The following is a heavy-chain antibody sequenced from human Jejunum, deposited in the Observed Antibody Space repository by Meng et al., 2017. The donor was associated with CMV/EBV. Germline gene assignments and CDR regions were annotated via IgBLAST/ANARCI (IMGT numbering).Heavy chain of an antibody. J-gene: IGHJ4*02. D-gene: IGHD1-26*01. Sequence: CTGSGFTFQDHGMSWVRQVPGKGLEWVSGMNWNGGSTGYGDSVKGRFTMSRDNAKNSLYLHMNSLRVEDSALYFCARARYSGNVFDYWGQGTLVTVSS. CDR1: GFTFQDHG. CDR2: MNWNGGST. V-gene: IGHV3-20*04. CDR3: ARARYSGNVFDY.